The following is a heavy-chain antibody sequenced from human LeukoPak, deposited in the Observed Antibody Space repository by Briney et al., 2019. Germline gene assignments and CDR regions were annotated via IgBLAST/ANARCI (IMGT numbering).Heavy chain of an antibody. D-gene: IGHD3-10*01. CDR2: LSWNSGSI. J-gene: IGHJ5*02. V-gene: IGHV3-9*01. Sequence: GGSLRLSCAASGFTFDDYAMHWVRQAPGKGLEWVSGLSWNSGSIGYADSVKGRFTISRDNAKNSLYLQMNSLRAEDTAVYYCAKEGSGSVVSPGFDPWGQGTLVTVSS. CDR3: AKEGSGSVVSPGFDP. CDR1: GFTFDDYA.